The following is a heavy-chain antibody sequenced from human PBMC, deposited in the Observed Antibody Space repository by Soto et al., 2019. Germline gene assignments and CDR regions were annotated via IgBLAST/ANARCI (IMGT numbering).Heavy chain of an antibody. CDR2: VNGGDDNT. CDR1: GYTLINYA. CDR3: AREREPTDPDFGP. D-gene: IGHD1-1*01. V-gene: IGHV1-3*01. J-gene: IGHJ5*02. Sequence: QVQLVQSGAELKKPGASVKISCQASGYTLINYAIYWVRQAPGQGLEWMGWVNGGDDNTRYSQKFQGRLTMTRDIYASTFYMELTSLRFEDTAIYYCAREREPTDPDFGPWGQGTLVTVSS.